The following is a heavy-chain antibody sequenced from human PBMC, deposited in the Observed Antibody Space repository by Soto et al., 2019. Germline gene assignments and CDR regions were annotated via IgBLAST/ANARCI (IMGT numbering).Heavy chain of an antibody. D-gene: IGHD5-12*01. Sequence: QVQLVQSGAEVKKPGSSVKVSCKASGGTFSSYAISWVRQAPGQGLEWMGGIIPIFGTANYAQKFQGRVTITADESTSTAYMELSSLRSEDTAVYYCAREREVATIRPYYYGMDVWGQGTTVTVSS. CDR2: IIPIFGTA. V-gene: IGHV1-69*01. J-gene: IGHJ6*02. CDR1: GGTFSSYA. CDR3: AREREVATIRPYYYGMDV.